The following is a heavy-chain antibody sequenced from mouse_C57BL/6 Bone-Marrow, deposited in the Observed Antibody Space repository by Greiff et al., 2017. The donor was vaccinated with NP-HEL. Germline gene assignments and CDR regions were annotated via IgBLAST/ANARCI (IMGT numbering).Heavy chain of an antibody. J-gene: IGHJ3*01. CDR3: ARHNYDGYYSFAY. Sequence: EVKLEESGGDLVKPGGSLKLSCAASGFTFSSYGMSWVRQTPDKRLEWVATISSGGSYTYYPDSVKGRFTISRDNAKNTLYLQMSSLKSEDTAMYYCARHNYDGYYSFAYWGQGTLVTVSA. V-gene: IGHV5-6*02. CDR2: ISSGGSYT. CDR1: GFTFSSYG. D-gene: IGHD2-3*01.